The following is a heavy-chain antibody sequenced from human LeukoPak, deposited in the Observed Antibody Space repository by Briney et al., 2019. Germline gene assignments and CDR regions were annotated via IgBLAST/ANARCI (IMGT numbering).Heavy chain of an antibody. CDR2: INWNGGST. Sequence: GGSLRLSCAASGFTFDDYGMSWVRQAPGKWLEWVSGINWNGGSTGYADSVKGRFTISRDNAKNSLYLQMNSLRAEDTALYYCARDRRAARPEFDYWGPGTLVTVSS. J-gene: IGHJ4*02. D-gene: IGHD6-6*01. V-gene: IGHV3-20*04. CDR3: ARDRRAARPEFDY. CDR1: GFTFDDYG.